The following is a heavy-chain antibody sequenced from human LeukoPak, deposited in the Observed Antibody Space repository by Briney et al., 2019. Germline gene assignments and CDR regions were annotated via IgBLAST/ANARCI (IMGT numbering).Heavy chain of an antibody. CDR3: AKHLDFWSGYYDY. Sequence: SGGSLRLSCAASGFTFSSYAMSWVRQAPGKGLEWVSAISGSGGSTYYADSVKGRFTISRDNSKNTLYLQMNSLRAEDTAVYYCAKHLDFWSGYYDYWGQGTLVTVSS. D-gene: IGHD3-3*01. CDR2: ISGSGGST. J-gene: IGHJ4*02. CDR1: GFTFSSYA. V-gene: IGHV3-23*01.